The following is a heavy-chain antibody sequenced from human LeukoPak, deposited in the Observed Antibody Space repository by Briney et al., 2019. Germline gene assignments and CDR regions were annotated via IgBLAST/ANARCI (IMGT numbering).Heavy chain of an antibody. J-gene: IGHJ4*02. Sequence: PSETLSLTCTVSGDSISSSSYYWGWIRQSPGKGLEWIGSIHYSGSTYYNPSLKSRITMSVDTSKNQFSLKLSSLTAADTAVYYCARGFLRYPLTPRPFDYWGQGTLVTVSS. CDR3: ARGFLRYPLTPRPFDY. CDR2: IHYSGST. V-gene: IGHV4-39*01. CDR1: GDSISSSSYY. D-gene: IGHD3-3*01.